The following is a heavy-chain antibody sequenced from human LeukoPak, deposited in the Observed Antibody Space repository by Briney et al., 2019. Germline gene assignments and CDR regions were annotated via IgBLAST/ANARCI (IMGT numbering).Heavy chain of an antibody. CDR1: GFTFSSYG. CDR3: AKHGGNSEGFNFDY. CDR2: IRYDGSNK. J-gene: IGHJ4*02. V-gene: IGHV3-30*02. Sequence: GGSLRLSCAASGFTFSSYGMHWVRQAPGKGLEWVAFIRYDGSNKYYADSVKSRFTISRDNSKNTLYLQMNSLRAEDTAVYYCAKHGGNSEGFNFDYWGQGTLVTVSS. D-gene: IGHD4-23*01.